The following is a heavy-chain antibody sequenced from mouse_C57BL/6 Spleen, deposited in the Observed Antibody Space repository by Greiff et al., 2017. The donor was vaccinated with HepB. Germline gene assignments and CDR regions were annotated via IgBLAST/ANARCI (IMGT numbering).Heavy chain of an antibody. V-gene: IGHV5-6*01. J-gene: IGHJ3*01. CDR1: GFTFSSYG. CDR3: ARQGDYGTGGFAY. D-gene: IGHD2-4*01. CDR2: ISSGGSYT. Sequence: EVKLMESGGDLVKPGGSLKLSCAASGFTFSSYGMSWVRQTPDKRLEWVATISSGGSYTYYPDSVKGRFTISRDNAKNTLYLQMSSLKSEDTAMYYCARQGDYGTGGFAYWGQGTLVTVSA.